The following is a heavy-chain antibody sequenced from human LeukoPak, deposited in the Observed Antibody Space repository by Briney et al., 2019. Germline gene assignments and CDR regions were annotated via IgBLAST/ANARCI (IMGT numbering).Heavy chain of an antibody. CDR2: IYTSGST. CDR3: ARDLDTAMEGAFDI. CDR1: GGSISSYY. Sequence: SETLSLTCTVSGGSISSYYWSWIRQPAGKGLEWIGRIYTSGSTNYNPSLKSRVTISADKSKNQFSLKLSSVTAADTAVYYCARDLDTAMEGAFDIWGQGTMVTVSS. J-gene: IGHJ3*02. V-gene: IGHV4-4*07. D-gene: IGHD5-18*01.